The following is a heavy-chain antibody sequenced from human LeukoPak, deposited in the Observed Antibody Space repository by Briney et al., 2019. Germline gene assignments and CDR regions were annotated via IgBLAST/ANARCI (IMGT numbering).Heavy chain of an antibody. CDR3: NTVGDSHGSGY. V-gene: IGHV3-15*01. CDR2: LKSKVDGETA. D-gene: IGHD3-10*01. CDR1: GFTFINAW. J-gene: IGHJ4*02. Sequence: GGSLRLSCATSGFTFINAWMSWVRQAPGKGLEWVGRLKSKVDGETADYGAPVRGRFIISRDDSKGTLYLQMNSLKTEDTGIYYCNTVGDSHGSGYWGQGTLVTVSS.